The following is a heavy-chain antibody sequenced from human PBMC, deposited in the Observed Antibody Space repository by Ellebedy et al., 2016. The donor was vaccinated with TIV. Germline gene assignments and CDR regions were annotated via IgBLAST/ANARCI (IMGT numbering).Heavy chain of an antibody. D-gene: IGHD6-19*01. J-gene: IGHJ6*02. CDR2: INHSGST. CDR3: TRGRKPNSSKRMDD. V-gene: IGHV4-39*07. CDR1: GGSISSSSYY. Sequence: SETLSLXXTVSGGSISSSSYYWGWIRQPPGKGLEWIGEINHSGSTNYNPSLKSRVTISVDTSKNQFSLKLSSVTAADTAVYYCTRGRKPNSSKRMDDWGQGTTVTVSS.